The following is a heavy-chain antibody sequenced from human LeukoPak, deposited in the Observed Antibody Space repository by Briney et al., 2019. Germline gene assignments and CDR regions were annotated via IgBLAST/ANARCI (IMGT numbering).Heavy chain of an antibody. V-gene: IGHV3-48*03. J-gene: IGHJ4*02. CDR2: ISSSGTTI. D-gene: IGHD3-3*01. Sequence: GGSLRLSCAASGFTFSNYDMNWVRQAPGKGLEWVSYISSSGTTIYYADSVKGRFTISRDNAKNSVYLQMNSLSAEDTAVYYCARVFGVAGSDSWGQGTLVTVSS. CDR1: GFTFSNYD. CDR3: ARVFGVAGSDS.